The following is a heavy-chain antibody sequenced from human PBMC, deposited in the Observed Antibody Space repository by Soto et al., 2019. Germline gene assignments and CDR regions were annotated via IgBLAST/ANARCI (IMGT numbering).Heavy chain of an antibody. V-gene: IGHV4-34*01. J-gene: IGHJ6*03. Sequence: SETLSLTCAVYGVSFSGYYWSWIRQPPGKGLEWIGEINHSGSTNYNPSLKSRVTISVDTSKNQFSLKLSSVTAADTAVYYCARRVAAINYYYYYMDVWGKGTTVTVSS. CDR3: ARRVAAINYYYYYMDV. D-gene: IGHD2-15*01. CDR2: INHSGST. CDR1: GVSFSGYY.